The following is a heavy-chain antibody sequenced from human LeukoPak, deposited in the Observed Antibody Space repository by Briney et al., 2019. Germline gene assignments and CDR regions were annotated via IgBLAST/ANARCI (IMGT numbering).Heavy chain of an antibody. CDR2: ISGGGDST. D-gene: IGHD5-12*01. CDR1: GFSFSTYA. J-gene: IGHJ4*02. Sequence: GGSLRLSCAASGFSFSTYAMCWVRQAPGGGLEWVSAISGGGDSTYFADSVKGRFTISRDNPKNTLYLQLNSLRAEATAVYYCAKVMDRDIVATIRLGSQYYFDYWGQGALVTVSS. CDR3: AKVMDRDIVATIRLGSQYYFDY. V-gene: IGHV3-23*01.